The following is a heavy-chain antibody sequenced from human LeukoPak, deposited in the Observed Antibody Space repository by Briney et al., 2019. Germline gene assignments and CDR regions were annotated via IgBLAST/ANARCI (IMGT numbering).Heavy chain of an antibody. Sequence: SVKVSCKASGGTFSSYAISWVRQAPGQGLEWMGGIIPIFGTANYAQKFQGRVTITADESTSTAYMELSSLRSEDTAVYYCARGAIYDSSGYYYEAIDYWGQGTLVTVSS. CDR1: GGTFSSYA. V-gene: IGHV1-69*13. D-gene: IGHD3-22*01. J-gene: IGHJ4*02. CDR3: ARGAIYDSSGYYYEAIDY. CDR2: IIPIFGTA.